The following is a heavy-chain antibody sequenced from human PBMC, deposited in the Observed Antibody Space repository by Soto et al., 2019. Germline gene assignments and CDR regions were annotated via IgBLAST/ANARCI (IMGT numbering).Heavy chain of an antibody. CDR1: GFTFSSFA. J-gene: IGHJ4*02. Sequence: QVQLVESGGGVVQPGRSLRLSCAPSGFTFSSFATHRVRHAPGKGLEWVAAIYYDGSNKYYADSVKGRFTISRDNSKNTLYLQMNSLRAEDTAVYYCARNLNSSDYWGQGTLVTVSS. D-gene: IGHD1-7*01. CDR3: ARNLNSSDY. V-gene: IGHV3-33*01. CDR2: IYYDGSNK.